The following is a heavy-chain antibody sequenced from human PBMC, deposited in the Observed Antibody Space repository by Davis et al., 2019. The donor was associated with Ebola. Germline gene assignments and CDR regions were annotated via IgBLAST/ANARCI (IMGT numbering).Heavy chain of an antibody. D-gene: IGHD4-17*01. CDR1: GGSISSSNW. V-gene: IGHV4-4*02. J-gene: IGHJ4*02. CDR2: IYHSGST. CDR3: ARDPYGDYDRVGNY. Sequence: MPSETLSLTCTVSGGSISSSNWWSWVRQPPGKGLEWIGEIYHSGSTNYDPSLKSRVTISVDKSKNQFSLKLSSVTAADTAVYYCARDPYGDYDRVGNYWGQGTLVTVSS.